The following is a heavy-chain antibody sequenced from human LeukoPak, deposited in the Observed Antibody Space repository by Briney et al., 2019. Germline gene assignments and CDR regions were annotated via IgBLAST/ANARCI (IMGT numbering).Heavy chain of an antibody. CDR3: AKGPGGYYDSSGYEYYFDY. CDR2: IRYDGSNK. Sequence: GGSLRLSCAASGFTFSSHGMHWVRQAPGKGLEWVAFIRYDGSNKYYADSVKGRFTISRDNSKNTLYLQMNSLRAEDTAVYYCAKGPGGYYDSSGYEYYFDYWGQGTLVTVSS. CDR1: GFTFSSHG. V-gene: IGHV3-30*02. D-gene: IGHD3-22*01. J-gene: IGHJ4*02.